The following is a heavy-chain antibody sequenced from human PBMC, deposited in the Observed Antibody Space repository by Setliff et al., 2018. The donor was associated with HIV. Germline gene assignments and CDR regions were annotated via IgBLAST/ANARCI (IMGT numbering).Heavy chain of an antibody. Sequence: SLTCTVSGGSIGSGSHYWSWIRQPAGKGLEWIGHIYTTGSTNYNPSLKSRVTISADTSNNQFSLRLTSMTAADTAVYYCAKTSVGATGLYAFDIWGQGTMVTV. CDR2: IYTTGST. D-gene: IGHD1-26*01. J-gene: IGHJ3*02. CDR3: AKTSVGATGLYAFDI. CDR1: GGSIGSGSHY. V-gene: IGHV4-61*09.